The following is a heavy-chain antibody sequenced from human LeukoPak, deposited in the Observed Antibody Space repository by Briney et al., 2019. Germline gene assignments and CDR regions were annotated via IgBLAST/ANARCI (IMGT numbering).Heavy chain of an antibody. D-gene: IGHD3-22*01. CDR3: ARVIGIYLYYYDSSGYPWYYFDY. CDR1: GYTFTSYY. Sequence: GASVKVSCKASGYTFTSYYMHWVRQAPGQGLEWMGIINPSDGSTSYAQKFQGRVTMTRNTSISTAYMELSSLRSEDTAVYYCARVIGIYLYYYDSSGYPWYYFDYWGQGTLVTVSS. CDR2: INPSDGST. V-gene: IGHV1-46*01. J-gene: IGHJ4*02.